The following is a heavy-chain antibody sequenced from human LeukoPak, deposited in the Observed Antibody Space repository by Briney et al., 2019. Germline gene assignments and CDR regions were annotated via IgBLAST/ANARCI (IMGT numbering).Heavy chain of an antibody. J-gene: IGHJ4*02. Sequence: GGSLRLSGAASGVTVSRDYMSWVRQAPGKGLEWVSVIYSDGKTYYANSVKGRFIISRHNSKNTLFLQMDSLRTEDTAIDYCANRMTFGGQGTLVTVSS. V-gene: IGHV3-53*04. CDR1: GVTVSRDY. CDR2: IYSDGKT. CDR3: ANRMTF. D-gene: IGHD1-14*01.